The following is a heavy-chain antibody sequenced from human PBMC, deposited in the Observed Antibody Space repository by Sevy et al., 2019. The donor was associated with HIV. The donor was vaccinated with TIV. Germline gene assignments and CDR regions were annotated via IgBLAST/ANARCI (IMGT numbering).Heavy chain of an antibody. D-gene: IGHD3-10*01. J-gene: IGHJ6*02. V-gene: IGHV3-11*01. CDR2: ISSSGSTI. Sequence: GGSLRLSCAASGFTFSDYYMSWIRQAPGKGLEWVSYISSSGSTIYYADSVKGRFTISRDNAKNTLYLQMNSLRAEDTDVSYCARGIMVRGKRMDVWGQGTTVTVSS. CDR1: GFTFSDYY. CDR3: ARGIMVRGKRMDV.